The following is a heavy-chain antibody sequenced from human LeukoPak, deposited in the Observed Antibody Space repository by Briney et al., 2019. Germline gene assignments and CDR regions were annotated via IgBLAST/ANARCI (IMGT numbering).Heavy chain of an antibody. V-gene: IGHV3-23*01. J-gene: IGHJ4*02. CDR3: AKTVADHDY. Sequence: GGSLRLSCADSGFTFTTYGMTWVRQAPGKGLEWVAVISGMGGRTYYADSVKGQFTISRDNSDNTLYLQMNSLRVEDTAVYYCAKTVADHDYWGQGTLVTVSS. CDR1: GFTFTTYG. D-gene: IGHD6-19*01. CDR2: ISGMGGRT.